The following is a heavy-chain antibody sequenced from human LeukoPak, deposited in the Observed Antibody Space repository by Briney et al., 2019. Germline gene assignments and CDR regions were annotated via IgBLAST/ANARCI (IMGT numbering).Heavy chain of an antibody. CDR2: IYYTGST. Sequence: KPSETLSLTCTVSGGSMSDYYWSWIRQPPGKGLEWIGYIYYTGSTNYNPSLKGRVTISIDTSKNQFSLKLSSVTAADTALYYCAGDYTMTHASDIWGQGTLVTVSS. D-gene: IGHD3-22*01. J-gene: IGHJ3*02. CDR3: AGDYTMTHASDI. V-gene: IGHV4-59*01. CDR1: GGSMSDYY.